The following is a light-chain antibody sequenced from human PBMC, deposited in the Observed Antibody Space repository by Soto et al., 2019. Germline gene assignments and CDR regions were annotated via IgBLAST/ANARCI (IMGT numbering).Light chain of an antibody. V-gene: IGKV3-15*01. CDR2: GAS. J-gene: IGKJ2*01. CDR1: QSISSE. Sequence: EIVMTQSPATLSVSPGERATLSCRASQSISSELAWYQQKPGQPPRLLIYGASTRATVVPARFTGSGSGSDFTLTISGLQSEDFAVYYCQQGHNWPLTFCQGTRLEI. CDR3: QQGHNWPLT.